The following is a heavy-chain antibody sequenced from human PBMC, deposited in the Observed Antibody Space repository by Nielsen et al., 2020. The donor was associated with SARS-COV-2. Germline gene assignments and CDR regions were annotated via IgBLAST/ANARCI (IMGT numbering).Heavy chain of an antibody. Sequence: GGSLRLSCVASGFSFSNYVMNWVRQAPGKGLEWVSAISESGGATYYTDSVKGRFTISRDNSRNTLYLEMNSLRAEDTAVYYCAKAFRSSDWVRAATDFWGKGTTVTVSS. CDR1: GFSFSNYV. CDR3: AKAFRSSDWVRAATDF. D-gene: IGHD6-25*01. CDR2: ISESGGAT. V-gene: IGHV3-23*01. J-gene: IGHJ6*04.